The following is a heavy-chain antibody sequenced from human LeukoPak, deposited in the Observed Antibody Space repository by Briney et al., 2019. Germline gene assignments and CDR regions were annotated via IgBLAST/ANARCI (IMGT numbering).Heavy chain of an antibody. D-gene: IGHD3-9*01. V-gene: IGHV3-11*03. J-gene: IGHJ3*02. CDR1: GFTFSNFY. CDR2: ISSASTYT. Sequence: SGRSLRLSCAASGFTFSNFYMSWIRQAPGKGLEWVSFISSASTYTNFADSVKGRFTVSRDNAKNSLFLQMNSLRAEDTAVYYCAKFLTGQYDAFDIWGQGTMVTVSA. CDR3: AKFLTGQYDAFDI.